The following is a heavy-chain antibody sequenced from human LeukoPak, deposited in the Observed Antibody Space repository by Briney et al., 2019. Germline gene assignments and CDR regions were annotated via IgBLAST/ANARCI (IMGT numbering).Heavy chain of an antibody. D-gene: IGHD5-24*01. CDR2: IWYDGSNK. CDR1: GFTFSSYG. J-gene: IGHJ4*02. CDR3: AKDPGRRDGYNYVGYFDY. V-gene: IGHV3-33*06. Sequence: GGSLRLSCAASGFTFSSYGMRWVRQAPGKGLEWVAVIWYDGSNKYYADSVKGRFTISRDNSKNTLYLQMNSLRAEDTAVYYCAKDPGRRDGYNYVGYFDYWGQGTLVTVSS.